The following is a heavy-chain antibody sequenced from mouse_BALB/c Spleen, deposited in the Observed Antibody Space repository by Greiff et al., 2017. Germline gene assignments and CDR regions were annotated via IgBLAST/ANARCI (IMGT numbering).Heavy chain of an antibody. CDR2: IYPGSGNT. Sequence: QVQLQQSGAELARPGASVKLSCKASGFTFTDYYINWVKQRTGQGLEWIGEIYPGSGNTYYNEKFKGKATLTADKSSSTAYMQLSSLTSEDSAVYFCARSPLGGYWGQGTTLTVSS. D-gene: IGHD4-1*01. CDR1: GFTFTDYY. J-gene: IGHJ2*01. V-gene: IGHV1-77*01. CDR3: ARSPLGGY.